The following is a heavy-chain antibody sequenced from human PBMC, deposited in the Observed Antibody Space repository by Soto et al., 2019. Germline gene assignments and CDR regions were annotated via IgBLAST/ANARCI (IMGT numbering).Heavy chain of an antibody. CDR2: ISSSSNTI. CDR3: VRDAPPDDY. CDR1: GFTFSSYS. V-gene: IGHV3-48*01. Sequence: EVQLVESGGGLVQPGGSLRLSCAASGFTFSSYSMNWVRQAPGKGLEWASYISSSSNTIYYADSVKGRFTISRDNAKNSLYLQMNSLRAEDTGVYYCVRDAPPDDYRGQGTLVTVSS. J-gene: IGHJ4*02.